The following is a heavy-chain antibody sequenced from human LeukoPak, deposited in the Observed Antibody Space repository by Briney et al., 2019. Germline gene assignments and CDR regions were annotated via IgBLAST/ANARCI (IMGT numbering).Heavy chain of an antibody. D-gene: IGHD6-13*01. J-gene: IGHJ6*02. Sequence: TGGSLRLSCVGSGFTFRSHAMSWVRQAPGKGLEWVSVITGSGGNTYYADSVKGRFTISKDNSKNTVYLQMSSLRVDDTAVYYCAKAASSSWPSYYYGMDVWGQGTTVTVSS. CDR1: GFTFRSHA. CDR2: ITGSGGNT. V-gene: IGHV3-23*01. CDR3: AKAASSSWPSYYYGMDV.